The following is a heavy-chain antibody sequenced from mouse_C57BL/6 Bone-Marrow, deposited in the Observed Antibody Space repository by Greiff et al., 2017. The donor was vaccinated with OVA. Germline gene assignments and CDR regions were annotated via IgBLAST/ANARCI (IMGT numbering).Heavy chain of an antibody. Sequence: QVQLQQSGAELARPGASVKLSCKASGYTFTSYGISWVKQRTGQGLEWIGEIYPRSGNTYYNEKFKGKATLTADKSSSTAYMELRSLTSEDSAVYFCAREVLAWFAYGGQGTLVTVSA. CDR1: GYTFTSYG. V-gene: IGHV1-81*01. J-gene: IGHJ3*01. CDR3: AREVLAWFAY. CDR2: IYPRSGNT.